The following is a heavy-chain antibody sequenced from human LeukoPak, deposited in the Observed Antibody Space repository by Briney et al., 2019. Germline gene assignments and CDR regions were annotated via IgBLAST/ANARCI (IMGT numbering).Heavy chain of an antibody. CDR3: ARTPLYYDILTGP. Sequence: SETLSLTCTVSGGSISSYYWSWIRQPPGKGLEWIGYIYYSGSTNYNPSLKSRVTISVDTSKNQFSLKLSSVTAADTAVYYCARTPLYYDILTGPWGQGTLVTVSS. V-gene: IGHV4-59*08. D-gene: IGHD3-9*01. CDR1: GGSISSYY. J-gene: IGHJ5*02. CDR2: IYYSGST.